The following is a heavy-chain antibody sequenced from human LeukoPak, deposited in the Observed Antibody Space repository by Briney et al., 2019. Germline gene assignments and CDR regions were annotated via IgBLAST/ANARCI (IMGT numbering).Heavy chain of an antibody. Sequence: GGSLRLSCAASGFTFSSYSMNWVRQAPGKGLEWVSSISSSSYIYYADSVKGRFTISRDNAKNSLYLQMNSLRAEDTAVYYCARWDSYSSGWRDDAFDIWGQGTMVTVSS. D-gene: IGHD6-19*01. CDR1: GFTFSSYS. V-gene: IGHV3-21*01. J-gene: IGHJ3*02. CDR3: ARWDSYSSGWRDDAFDI. CDR2: ISSSSYI.